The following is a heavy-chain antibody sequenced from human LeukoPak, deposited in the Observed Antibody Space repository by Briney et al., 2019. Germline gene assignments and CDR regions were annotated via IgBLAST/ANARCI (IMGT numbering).Heavy chain of an antibody. CDR3: ARMEYGDYVAPAFDI. D-gene: IGHD4-17*01. J-gene: IGHJ3*02. CDR1: GGTFSSYA. Sequence: SAKVSCKASGGTFSSYAISWVRQAPGQGLEWMGGIIPIFGTADYAQTCQGRVTITTDESTSTANIDRSSLRSEAPALHYCARMEYGDYVAPAFDIWGQGTMVTVSS. V-gene: IGHV1-69*05. CDR2: IIPIFGTA.